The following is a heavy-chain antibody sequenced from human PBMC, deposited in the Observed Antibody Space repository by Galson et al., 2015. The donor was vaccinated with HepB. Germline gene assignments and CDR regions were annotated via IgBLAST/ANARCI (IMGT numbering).Heavy chain of an antibody. V-gene: IGHV3-21*05. CDR2: ISSSSSYT. J-gene: IGHJ5*02. Sequence: SLRLSCAASGFTFSSYSMNWVRQAPGKGLEWVSYISSSSSYTNYADSVKGRFTISRDNAKNSLYLQMNSLRAEDTAVYYCARVWHTSLHNWFDPWGQGTLVTVSS. CDR3: ARVWHTSLHNWFDP. D-gene: IGHD2-2*01. CDR1: GFTFSSYS.